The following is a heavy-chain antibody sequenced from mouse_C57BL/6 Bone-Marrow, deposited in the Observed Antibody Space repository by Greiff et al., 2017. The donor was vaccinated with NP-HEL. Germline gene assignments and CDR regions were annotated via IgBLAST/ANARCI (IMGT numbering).Heavy chain of an antibody. CDR2: INPSSGYT. V-gene: IGHV1-7*01. J-gene: IGHJ3*01. D-gene: IGHD1-1*01. CDR3: ANYYGSSYYWFAY. Sequence: VKVVESGAELAKPGASVKLSCKASGYTFTSYWMHWVKQRPGQGLEWIGYINPSSGYTKYNQKFKDKATLTADKSSSTAYMQLSSLTYEDSAVYYCANYYGSSYYWFAYWGQGTLVTVSA. CDR1: GYTFTSYW.